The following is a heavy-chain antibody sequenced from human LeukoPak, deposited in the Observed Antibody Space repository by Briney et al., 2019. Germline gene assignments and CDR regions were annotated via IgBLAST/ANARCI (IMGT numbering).Heavy chain of an antibody. J-gene: IGHJ4*02. CDR3: ARDLSVADPLEEGY. CDR2: INPNSGGT. V-gene: IGHV1-2*02. CDR1: GYTFTGYY. Sequence: GASVKVSCKASGYTFTGYYMHWVRQAPGQGLEWMGWINPNSGGTNYAQKFQGRVTMTRDTSISTAYMELSRLRSDDTAVYYCARDLSVADPLEEGYWGQGTLVTVSS. D-gene: IGHD6-19*01.